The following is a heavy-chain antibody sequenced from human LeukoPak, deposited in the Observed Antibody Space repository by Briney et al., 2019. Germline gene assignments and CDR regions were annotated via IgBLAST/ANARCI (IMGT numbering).Heavy chain of an antibody. CDR3: AKDPYSGSFEYFQH. Sequence: GGSLRLSCAASGFTFSSYGMHWVRQAPGKGLEWVAVISHDGSKKYYADSVKGRFTISRDNSKNTLYLQMNSLRDEDMAVYYCAKDPYSGSFEYFQHWGQGTLVTVSS. CDR1: GFTFSSYG. D-gene: IGHD1-26*01. J-gene: IGHJ1*01. V-gene: IGHV3-30*18. CDR2: ISHDGSKK.